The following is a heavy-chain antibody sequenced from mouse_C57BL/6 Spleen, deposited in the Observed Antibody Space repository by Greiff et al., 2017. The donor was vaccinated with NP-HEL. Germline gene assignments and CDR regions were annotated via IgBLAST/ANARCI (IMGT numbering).Heavy chain of an antibody. D-gene: IGHD2-1*01. CDR3: ARSVTKDYAMDY. CDR1: GYTFTSYT. V-gene: IGHV1-4*01. Sequence: QVQLQQSGAELARPGASVKMSCKASGYTFTSYTMHWVKQRPGQGLEWIGDINPSSGYTKYNQKFKDKATLTADKSSSTAYMQLSSLTSEDSAVYYCARSVTKDYAMDYWGQGTSVTVSS. CDR2: INPSSGYT. J-gene: IGHJ4*01.